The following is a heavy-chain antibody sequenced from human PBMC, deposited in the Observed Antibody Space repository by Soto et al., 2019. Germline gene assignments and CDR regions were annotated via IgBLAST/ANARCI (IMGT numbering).Heavy chain of an antibody. CDR1: GYSFTSYW. Sequence: PGESLKISCKGSGYSFTSYWISWVRQMPGKGLEWMGRIDPSDSYTNYSPSFQGHVTISADKSISTAYLQWSSLKASDTAMYYCARLYKWAPRELVYYGMDVWGQGTTVTVSS. CDR2: IDPSDSYT. CDR3: ARLYKWAPRELVYYGMDV. D-gene: IGHD3-10*01. J-gene: IGHJ6*02. V-gene: IGHV5-10-1*01.